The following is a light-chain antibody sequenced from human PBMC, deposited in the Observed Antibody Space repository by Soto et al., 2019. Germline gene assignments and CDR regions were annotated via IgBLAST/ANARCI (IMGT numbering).Light chain of an antibody. CDR3: SSYTSSTTRV. J-gene: IGLJ1*01. V-gene: IGLV2-14*01. Sequence: QSVLTQPASVSGSPGQSITISCTGTSSEVGGYNYVSWYQQHPGKAPKLMIYEVGNRPSGVSNRSSASKSGNTASLTISGLQAEDEADYYCSSYTSSTTRVFGTGTKVTVL. CDR1: SSEVGGYNY. CDR2: EVG.